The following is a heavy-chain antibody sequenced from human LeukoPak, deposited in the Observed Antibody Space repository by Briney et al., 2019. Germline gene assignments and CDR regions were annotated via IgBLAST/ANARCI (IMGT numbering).Heavy chain of an antibody. V-gene: IGHV3-21*01. CDR2: ISSSGSYI. Sequence: GGSLRLSCAASGFTFSSYSMNWVRQAPGKGLEWVSSISSSGSYIYYADSVKGRFTISRDNAKNSLYLQMNSLRAEDTAVYYCARDLFGYYDILTGYYAYDAFDIWGQGTMVTVSS. D-gene: IGHD3-9*01. J-gene: IGHJ3*02. CDR1: GFTFSSYS. CDR3: ARDLFGYYDILTGYYAYDAFDI.